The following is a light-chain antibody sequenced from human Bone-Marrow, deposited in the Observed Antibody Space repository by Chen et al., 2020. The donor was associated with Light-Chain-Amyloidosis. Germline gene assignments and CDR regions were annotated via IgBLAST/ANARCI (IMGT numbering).Light chain of an antibody. CDR1: SGSIATNY. V-gene: IGLV6-57*01. Sequence: NFMLTQPHSVSEYPAMTVIISCTLSSGSIATNYGQWYQQRPGSSPTTVIYEDDQRPSGVPDRFSGSIDRSSNSASLTISGLKTEDEADYYCQSYQGSSQGVFGGGTKLTVL. J-gene: IGLJ3*02. CDR3: QSYQGSSQGV. CDR2: EDD.